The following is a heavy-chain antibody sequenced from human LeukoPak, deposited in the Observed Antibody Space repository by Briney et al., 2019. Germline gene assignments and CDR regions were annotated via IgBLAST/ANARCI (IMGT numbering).Heavy chain of an antibody. CDR2: MYYSGST. D-gene: IGHD6-19*01. CDR1: VGSIRSYY. J-gene: IGHJ5*02. CDR3: ARKIGCIDP. V-gene: IGHV4-59*01. Sequence: SSETLSLTCTVSVGSIRSYYWSWIRQPPGKGLEWIGYMYYSGSTNYNPSLKSRVTISLDTSKNKLSLKLSSVTAANTAVYYCARKIGCIDPWGQGTLVTVSS.